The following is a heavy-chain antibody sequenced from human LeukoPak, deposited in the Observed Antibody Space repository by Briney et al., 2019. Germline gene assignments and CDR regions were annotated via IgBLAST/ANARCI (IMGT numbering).Heavy chain of an antibody. Sequence: QPGGSLRLSCAASGFTFSSYAMSWVRQAPGKGLEWVALISYDGSNEYYADSVKGRFTISRDNSKNTLYLQMNSLRAEDTAVYYCASDMSYSGYYIDYWGQGTLVTVSS. CDR2: ISYDGSNE. V-gene: IGHV3-30-3*01. CDR3: ASDMSYSGYYIDY. J-gene: IGHJ4*02. CDR1: GFTFSSYA. D-gene: IGHD3-3*01.